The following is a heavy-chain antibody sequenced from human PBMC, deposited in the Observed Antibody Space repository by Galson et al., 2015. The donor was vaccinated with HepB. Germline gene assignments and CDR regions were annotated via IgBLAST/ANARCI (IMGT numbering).Heavy chain of an antibody. V-gene: IGHV2-5*02. CDR2: MYWDDDK. Sequence: PALVKPTQTLTLTCTLSGLSLSTIGVGVGWIRQPPGKALEWLAVMYWDDDKRYSPSLKSRLTITKDTSKNQVVLTMTNMDPVDTATYYCAHVALEWLLYRYRVDWFDPWGQGTLVTVSS. J-gene: IGHJ5*02. CDR3: AHVALEWLLYRYRVDWFDP. CDR1: GLSLSTIGVG. D-gene: IGHD3-3*01.